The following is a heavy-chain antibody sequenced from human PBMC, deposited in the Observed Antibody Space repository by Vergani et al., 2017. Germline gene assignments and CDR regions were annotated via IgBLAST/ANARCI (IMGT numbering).Heavy chain of an antibody. CDR1: GGSISSYY. CDR3: ARSWASGWYGELGY. Sequence: QLHLQESGPGLVKPSETLSLTCTVSGGSISSYYWTWIRQPPGQGLEVVGNIYYTGSTNYNPSLQSRVTMSVDTYNNQFSLRLRSVTAADTAVYYCARSWASGWYGELGYWGQGTLVTVSS. J-gene: IGHJ4*02. V-gene: IGHV4-59*01. D-gene: IGHD6-19*01. CDR2: IYYTGST.